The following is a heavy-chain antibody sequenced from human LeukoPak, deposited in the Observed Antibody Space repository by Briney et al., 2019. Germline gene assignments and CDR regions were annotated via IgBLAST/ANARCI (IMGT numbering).Heavy chain of an antibody. CDR3: ARFVAVAGTFDY. V-gene: IGHV4-31*03. D-gene: IGHD6-19*01. Sequence: PSETLSLTCTVSGGSISSGGYYWSWIRQHPGKGLEWIGYIYYSGSTYYNPSLKSRVTISVDTSTNQFSLKLSSVTAADTAVYYCARFVAVAGTFDYWGQGTLVTVSS. CDR1: GGSISSGGYY. CDR2: IYYSGST. J-gene: IGHJ4*02.